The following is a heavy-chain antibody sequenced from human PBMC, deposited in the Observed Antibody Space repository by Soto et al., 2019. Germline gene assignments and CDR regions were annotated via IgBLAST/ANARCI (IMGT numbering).Heavy chain of an antibody. V-gene: IGHV4-39*01. Sequence: SETLSLTCTVSGGSISSYYWGWIRQPPGKGLEWIGSIYYSGSTYYNPSLKSRVTISVDTSKNQFSLKLSSVTAADTAVYYCAKVFDYYGSGSYHDYWGQGTLVTVSS. D-gene: IGHD3-10*01. J-gene: IGHJ4*02. CDR2: IYYSGST. CDR3: AKVFDYYGSGSYHDY. CDR1: GGSISSYY.